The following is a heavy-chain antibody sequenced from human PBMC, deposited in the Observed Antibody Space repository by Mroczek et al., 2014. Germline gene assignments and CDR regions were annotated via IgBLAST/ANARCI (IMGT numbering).Heavy chain of an antibody. CDR2: IYPGDSDT. CDR1: GYSFTNFW. J-gene: IGHJ1*01. V-gene: IGHV5-51*03. Sequence: VQLVQSGAEVKRPGESLKISCKASGYSFTNFWIGWVRQMPGKGLEWMGIIYPGDSDTRYSPSFQGQVTISADKSISTAYLQWTSLKASDTAMYYCATDGGAATGRLGYWGQGPWSPSP. D-gene: IGHD6-13*01. CDR3: ATDGGAATGRLGY.